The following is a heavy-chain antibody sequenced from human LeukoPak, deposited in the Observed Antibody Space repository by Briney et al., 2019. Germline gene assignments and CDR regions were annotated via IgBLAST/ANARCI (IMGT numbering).Heavy chain of an antibody. CDR2: IYYSGST. CDR1: GGSISSSYYY. CDR3: ARRGYYDSSGYFDY. Sequence: PSETLSLTCTVSGGSISSSYYYWGWLRQPPGKGLEWSGNIYYSGSTYYHPSLQSRVTISVDTSKNQFSLKLSSVTAADTAVYYCARRGYYDSSGYFDYWGQGTLVTVSS. J-gene: IGHJ4*02. D-gene: IGHD3-22*01. V-gene: IGHV4-39*01.